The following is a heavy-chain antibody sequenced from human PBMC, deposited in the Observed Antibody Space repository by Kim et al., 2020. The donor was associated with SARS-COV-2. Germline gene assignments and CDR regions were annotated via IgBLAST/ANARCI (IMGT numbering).Heavy chain of an antibody. Sequence: ASVKVSCKASGYTFTSYGISWVRQAPGQGLEWMGWISAYNGNTNYAQKLQGRVTMTTDTSTSTAYMELRSLRSDDTAVYYCARGRRAVVRGVTDAFDIWGQGTMVTVSS. CDR1: GYTFTSYG. J-gene: IGHJ3*02. V-gene: IGHV1-18*04. CDR2: ISAYNGNT. D-gene: IGHD3-10*01. CDR3: ARGRRAVVRGVTDAFDI.